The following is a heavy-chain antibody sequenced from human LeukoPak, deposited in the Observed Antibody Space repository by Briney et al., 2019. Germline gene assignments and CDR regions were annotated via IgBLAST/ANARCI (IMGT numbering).Heavy chain of an antibody. J-gene: IGHJ5*02. D-gene: IGHD6-6*01. Sequence: ASVNVSCKASGYTITGYYMHWVRQAPGQGLEWMGWINPNSGGTSYAQKFQGRVTMTRDTSTSTVYMELSSLRSEDTAVYYCARGSSSSGDWFDPWGQGTLVTVSS. CDR2: INPNSGGT. V-gene: IGHV1-2*02. CDR1: GYTITGYY. CDR3: ARGSSSSGDWFDP.